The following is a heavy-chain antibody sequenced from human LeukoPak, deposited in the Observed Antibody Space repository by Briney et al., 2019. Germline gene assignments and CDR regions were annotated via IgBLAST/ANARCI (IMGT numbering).Heavy chain of an antibody. CDR1: GHSFTSYY. V-gene: IGHV1-8*03. CDR3: ARGRVATMDSFNY. Sequence: GASVKVSCKASGHSFTSYYMHWVRQATGKGLEWMGWMNLNSGNTGYAQKFQGRVTITRNTSISTAYMELSSLRSEDTAVYYCARGRVATMDSFNYWGQGTLVTVSS. CDR2: MNLNSGNT. D-gene: IGHD5-12*01. J-gene: IGHJ4*02.